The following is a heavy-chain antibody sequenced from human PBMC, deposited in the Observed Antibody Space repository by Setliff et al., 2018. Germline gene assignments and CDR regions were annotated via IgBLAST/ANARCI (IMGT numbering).Heavy chain of an antibody. CDR2: ISYSGTP. D-gene: IGHD2-15*01. CDR1: GGSFTTYY. J-gene: IGHJ4*01. Sequence: ASETLSLTCTVSGGSFTTYYWGWIRQAPGSGLEWIGSISYSGTPYYNASVESRVTISIDTSRNQFSLELRSVTVADTATYYCVRPGGTTVVARHFDYWGSGILVTSPQ. V-gene: IGHV4-39*01. CDR3: VRPGGTTVVARHFDY.